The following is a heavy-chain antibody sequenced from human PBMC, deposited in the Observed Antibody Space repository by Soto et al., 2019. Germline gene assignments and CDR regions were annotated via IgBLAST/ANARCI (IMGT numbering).Heavy chain of an antibody. Sequence: QVQLVASGGGLVQPGGSLRLSCAASGFTFSDYYMSWLRQPPGKGLEWVSYISKSGSIIHFADSVKGRFAISRDNAKNTLYLQMSSLRAEDTALYYCARDLSPYSDYYDESTSETWFDPWGQGPLVTVSS. J-gene: IGHJ5*02. D-gene: IGHD3-16*01. CDR1: GFTFSDYY. V-gene: IGHV3-11*01. CDR3: ARDLSPYSDYYDESTSETWFDP. CDR2: ISKSGSII.